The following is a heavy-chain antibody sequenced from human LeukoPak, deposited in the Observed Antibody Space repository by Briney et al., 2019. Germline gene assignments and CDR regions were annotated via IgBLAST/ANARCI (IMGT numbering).Heavy chain of an antibody. D-gene: IGHD1-1*01. J-gene: IGHJ4*02. CDR1: GYSIRSGYY. CDR3: ARSQANEGMGY. CDR2: IYHSGRT. V-gene: IGHV4-38-2*01. Sequence: SETLSLTCAVSGYSIRSGYYWGWIRQPPGKGLEWIGSIYHSGRTYYNPSLMGRVTLSVDTSKEQFSLRLSSVTAADTAVYYCARSQANEGMGYWGQGDRVTVSS.